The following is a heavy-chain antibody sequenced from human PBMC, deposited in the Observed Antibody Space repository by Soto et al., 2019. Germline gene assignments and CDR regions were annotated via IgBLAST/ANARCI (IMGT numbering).Heavy chain of an antibody. CDR1: GFTFSSYG. V-gene: IGHV3-30*18. CDR3: AKDTGDCSRTNCNPGNNWFGP. J-gene: IGHJ5*02. CDR2: ISYDGSNK. Sequence: QVQLVESGGGVVQPGRSLRLSCAASGFTFSSYGMHWVRQAPGKGLEWVAVISYDGSNKYYADSVKGRFTISRDNSKNTLYLQMNSLRAEDTAVYYCAKDTGDCSRTNCNPGNNWFGPWGQGDLVTVSS. D-gene: IGHD2-2*01.